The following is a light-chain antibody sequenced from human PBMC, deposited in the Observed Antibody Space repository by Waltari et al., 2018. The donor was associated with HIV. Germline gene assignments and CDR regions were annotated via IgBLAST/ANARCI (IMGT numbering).Light chain of an antibody. CDR2: LAS. Sequence: EIVMTQSPVTLSVSPGDTVTLSCRASQSVNSNLAWYQQKPGQAPRLLIYLASNRAFGIPGRFSGSGYGTEFTLTVSSLQSEDFAVYYCQQYNFWPPLTFGGGTKVEIK. CDR1: QSVNSN. J-gene: IGKJ4*01. V-gene: IGKV3-15*01. CDR3: QQYNFWPPLT.